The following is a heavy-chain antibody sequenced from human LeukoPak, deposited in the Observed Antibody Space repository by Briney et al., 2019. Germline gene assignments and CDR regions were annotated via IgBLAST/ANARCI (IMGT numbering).Heavy chain of an antibody. D-gene: IGHD3-10*01. Sequence: PGGSLILSCAASGFTFSSYSMNWVRQAPGKGLEWVSSISSSSSYIYYADSVKGRFTISRDSAKNSLYLQMNSLRAEDTAVYYCARQDGSGSFDYWGQGTLVTVSS. CDR1: GFTFSSYS. V-gene: IGHV3-21*01. J-gene: IGHJ4*02. CDR2: ISSSSSYI. CDR3: ARQDGSGSFDY.